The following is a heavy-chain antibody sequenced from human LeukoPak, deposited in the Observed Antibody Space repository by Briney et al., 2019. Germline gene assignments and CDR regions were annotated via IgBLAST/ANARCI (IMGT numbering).Heavy chain of an antibody. CDR1: GGTFSSYA. Sequence: SVKVSCKASGGTFSSYAISWVRQAPGQGLEWMGGIIPIFGTANYAQKFQGRVTITADESTSTAYMELSSLRSEDTAVYYCARDEVTGDSGYDFPGSRDYWGQGTLVTVSS. V-gene: IGHV1-69*13. CDR2: IIPIFGTA. J-gene: IGHJ4*02. CDR3: ARDEVTGDSGYDFPGSRDY. D-gene: IGHD5-12*01.